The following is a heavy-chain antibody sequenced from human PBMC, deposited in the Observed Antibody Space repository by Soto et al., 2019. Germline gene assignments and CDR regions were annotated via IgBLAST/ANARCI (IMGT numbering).Heavy chain of an antibody. V-gene: IGHV4-31*03. CDR3: VRGKDKDDSSFWFY. J-gene: IGHJ4*01. D-gene: IGHD6-13*01. CDR1: DGALSSGGYY. Sequence: PSETLSLTCIVSDGALSSGGYYWSWIRQPPGKGLEWIGFIHGGGSTLYSPSLKSRLTISIETSERQFSLKLSSVTAADTAVYYCVRGKDKDDSSFWFYWGQGTPVTVSS. CDR2: IHGGGST.